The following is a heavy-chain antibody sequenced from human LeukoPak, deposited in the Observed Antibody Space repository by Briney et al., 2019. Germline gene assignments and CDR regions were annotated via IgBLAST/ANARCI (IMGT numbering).Heavy chain of an antibody. J-gene: IGHJ2*01. CDR1: SYSISSGYY. V-gene: IGHV4-38-2*01. D-gene: IGHD2-8*01. Sequence: SETLSLTCAVSSYSISSGYYWGWIRQPPGKGLEWIGSLYHSGRIYYNPSLKSRVTISVDTSKNQFSLKLSSVTAADTAVYYCARLPWSDWYFDLWGRGTLVTVSS. CDR3: ARLPWSDWYFDL. CDR2: LYHSGRI.